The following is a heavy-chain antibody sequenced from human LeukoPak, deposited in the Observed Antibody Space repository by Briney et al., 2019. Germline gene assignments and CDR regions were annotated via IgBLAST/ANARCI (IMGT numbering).Heavy chain of an antibody. V-gene: IGHV4-59*01. J-gene: IGHJ4*02. CDR2: IYYSGST. CDR3: ARGPSYHGGYFDY. D-gene: IGHD2-2*01. Sequence: PSETLSLTCTVSGGSISSYYWSWIRQPPGKGLEWIGYIYYSGSTNYNPSLKSRVTISVDTSKNQFSLKLSSVTAADTAVYYCARGPSYHGGYFDYWGQGTLVTVFS. CDR1: GGSISSYY.